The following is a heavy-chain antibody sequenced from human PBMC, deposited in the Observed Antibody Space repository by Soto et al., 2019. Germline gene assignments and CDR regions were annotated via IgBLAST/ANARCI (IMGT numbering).Heavy chain of an antibody. D-gene: IGHD6-19*01. CDR2: TYYTSKWYN. Sequence: PSQTLSLTCAIFGDSLSSNSAIWNWFRQSPSRGLEWLGRTYYTSKWYNDYAVSVKSRISINPDTSKNQVSLQLNSVTPEDTAVYYCARVYSSGWSFYYGTDVWGQGTTVTGSS. V-gene: IGHV6-1*01. CDR3: ARVYSSGWSFYYGTDV. CDR1: GDSLSSNSAI. J-gene: IGHJ6*02.